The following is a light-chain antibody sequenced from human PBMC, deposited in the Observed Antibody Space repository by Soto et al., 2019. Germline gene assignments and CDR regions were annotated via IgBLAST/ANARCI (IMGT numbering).Light chain of an antibody. CDR2: GNS. Sequence: QSVLTQPPSVSGAPGQRVTISCTGSSSNIGAGYDVHWYQQLPGTAPKLLIYGNSNRPSGVPDRFSGSKSGTSASLASTGLQAEDEAGYSCQSYDSSLGGWVFGGGTKLSVL. CDR1: SSNIGAGYD. CDR3: QSYDSSLGGWV. J-gene: IGLJ3*02. V-gene: IGLV1-40*01.